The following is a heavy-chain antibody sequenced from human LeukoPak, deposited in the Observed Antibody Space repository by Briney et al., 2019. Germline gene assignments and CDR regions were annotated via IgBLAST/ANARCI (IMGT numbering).Heavy chain of an antibody. Sequence: SETLSLTCTVSGGSISSYYWSWIRQPPGKGLEWIGYIYYSGSTNYNPSLKSRVTISVDTSKNQFSLKLSSVTAADTAVYYCARGEIGRGDAFDIWGQGTMVTVSS. V-gene: IGHV4-59*01. D-gene: IGHD3-10*01. CDR1: GGSISSYY. J-gene: IGHJ3*02. CDR3: ARGEIGRGDAFDI. CDR2: IYYSGST.